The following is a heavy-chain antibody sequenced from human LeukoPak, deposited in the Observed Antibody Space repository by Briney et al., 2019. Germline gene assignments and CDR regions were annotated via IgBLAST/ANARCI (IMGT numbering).Heavy chain of an antibody. V-gene: IGHV3-20*04. Sequence: PGGSLRLSCAASGFTFYDYGMSWVRQAPGRGLECVSCLNWNGGSTGYADSVKGRFTISRDNAKHSLYLQMNSLRAEDTALYYCARDRPQWLGSYWFDPWGQGTLVSVSS. CDR2: LNWNGGST. J-gene: IGHJ5*02. D-gene: IGHD1-26*01. CDR1: GFTFYDYG. CDR3: ARDRPQWLGSYWFDP.